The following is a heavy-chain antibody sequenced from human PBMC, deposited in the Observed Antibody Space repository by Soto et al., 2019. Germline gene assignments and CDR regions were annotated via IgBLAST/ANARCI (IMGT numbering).Heavy chain of an antibody. V-gene: IGHV3-53*01. CDR2: LYDVDGT. Sequence: DVQLVESGGGLIQPGGSLRLSCAAFGLTVSGKKYLAWVRQAPGKGLEWLSGLYDVDGTYYADSVKGRFTVSRDSSQSVVCLQMHSLRPDDTAVYYCASWQLQEHAYDIWGLGTAVTVSS. J-gene: IGHJ3*02. D-gene: IGHD1-1*01. CDR1: GLTVSGKKY. CDR3: ASWQLQEHAYDI.